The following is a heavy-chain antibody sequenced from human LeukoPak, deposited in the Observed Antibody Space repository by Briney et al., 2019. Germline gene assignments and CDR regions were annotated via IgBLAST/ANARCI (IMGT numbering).Heavy chain of an antibody. CDR2: ISSSSSYI. D-gene: IGHD3/OR15-3a*01. J-gene: IGHJ4*02. V-gene: IGHV3-21*01. CDR1: GFTFSSYS. CDR3: ARGQPGLLISEIWNYFDY. Sequence: TGGSLRPSCAASGFTFSSYSMNWVRQAPGKGLEWVSSISSSSSYIYYADSVKGRFTISRDNAKNSLYLQMNSLRAEDTAVYYCARGQPGLLISEIWNYFDYWGQGTLVTASS.